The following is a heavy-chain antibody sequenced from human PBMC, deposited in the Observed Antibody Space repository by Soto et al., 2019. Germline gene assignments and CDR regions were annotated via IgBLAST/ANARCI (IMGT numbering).Heavy chain of an antibody. Sequence: PSETLFLTCTVSGGPISSSSYYWGRLLQSPGKGLEWIGGIYYSGSTYYNPSLKSRVTISVDTSKNQFSLKLSSVTAADTAVYYCARRHCSGSSTDTGGRYAPRGKGTLVT. CDR3: ARRHCSGSSTDTGGRYAP. CDR1: GGPISSSSYY. D-gene: IGHD2-15*01. CDR2: IYYSGST. J-gene: IGHJ4*02. V-gene: IGHV4-39*01.